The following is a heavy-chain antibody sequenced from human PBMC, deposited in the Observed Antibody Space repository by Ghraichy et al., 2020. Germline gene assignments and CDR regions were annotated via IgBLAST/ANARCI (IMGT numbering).Heavy chain of an antibody. CDR2: IYYSGST. V-gene: IGHV4-39*01. CDR3: AQVQSTVVTNWYFDL. J-gene: IGHJ2*01. Sequence: SETLSLTCTVSGGSISSSSYYWGWIRQPPGKGLEWIGSIYYSGSTYYNPSLKSRVTISVDTSKNQFSLKLSSVTAADTAVYYCAQVQSTVVTNWYFDLWGRGTLVTVSS. CDR1: GGSISSSSYY. D-gene: IGHD4-23*01.